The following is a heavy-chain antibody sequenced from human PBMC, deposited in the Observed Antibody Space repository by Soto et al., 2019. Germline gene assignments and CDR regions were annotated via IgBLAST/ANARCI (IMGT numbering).Heavy chain of an antibody. CDR2: TYYRSKWYN. J-gene: IGHJ4*02. D-gene: IGHD6-13*01. V-gene: IGHV6-1*01. Sequence: SQTLSLTCAISGDSVSSNSAAWNWIRQSPSRGLEWLGRTYYRSKWYNDYAVSVKSRITINPDTSRNQFSLQLNSVTPEDTAVYYCALSSWYLGGIDYWGQGTLVTVSS. CDR3: ALSSWYLGGIDY. CDR1: GDSVSSNSAA.